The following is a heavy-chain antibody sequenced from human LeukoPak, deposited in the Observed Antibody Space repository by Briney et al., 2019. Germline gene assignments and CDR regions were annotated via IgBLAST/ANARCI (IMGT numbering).Heavy chain of an antibody. CDR1: GFTFSSYS. D-gene: IGHD1-26*01. CDR2: ISSSSSYI. CDR3: ARDPGWELLNYYYYYMDV. J-gene: IGHJ6*03. V-gene: IGHV3-21*01. Sequence: KPGGSQRLSCAASGFTFSSYSMNWVRQAPGKGLEWVSSISSSSSYIYYADSVKGRFTISRDNAKNSLYLQMNSLRAEDTAVYYCARDPGWELLNYYYYYMDVWGKGTTVTASS.